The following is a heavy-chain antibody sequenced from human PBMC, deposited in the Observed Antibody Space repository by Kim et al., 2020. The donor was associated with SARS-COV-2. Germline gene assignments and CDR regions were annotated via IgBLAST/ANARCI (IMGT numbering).Heavy chain of an antibody. V-gene: IGHV3-9*01. D-gene: IGHD2-15*01. J-gene: IGHJ4*02. CDR2: ISWNSGSI. CDR3: PKGPLLR. CDR1: GFTFDDYA. Sequence: GGSLRLSCAASGFTFDDYAMHWVRQAPGKGLEWVSGISWNSGSIGYADSVKGRFTISRDNAKNSLYLQMNSLRAEDTALYYCPKGPLLRWGQGTLVTVSS.